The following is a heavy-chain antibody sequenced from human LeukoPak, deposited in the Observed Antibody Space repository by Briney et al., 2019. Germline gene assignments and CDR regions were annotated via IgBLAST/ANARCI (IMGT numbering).Heavy chain of an antibody. J-gene: IGHJ4*02. CDR2: ISYDGSNK. CDR1: GFTFSSHA. Sequence: GGSLRLSCAASGFTFSSHAMHWVRQAPGKGLEWVAVISYDGSNKYYADSVKGRSTISRDNSKNTLYLQMNSLRAEDTAVYYCARAGVTTYGLIDYWGQGTLVTVSS. V-gene: IGHV3-30-3*01. CDR3: ARAGVTTYGLIDY. D-gene: IGHD4-17*01.